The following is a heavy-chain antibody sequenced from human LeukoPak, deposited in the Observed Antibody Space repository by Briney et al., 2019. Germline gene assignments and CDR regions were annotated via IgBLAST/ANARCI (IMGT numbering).Heavy chain of an antibody. Sequence: ASLKVSCEASGYIFSSYGISWVRQAPGQGLEWMGWISGYNGNTNYAEKFQGRVTMTTETSTSTAYMEWRSLRSDDTAVYYCARDSPLEYSNSARGFDYWGQGTLVTVSS. CDR2: ISGYNGNT. CDR1: GYIFSSYG. V-gene: IGHV1-18*01. J-gene: IGHJ4*02. CDR3: ARDSPLEYSNSARGFDY. D-gene: IGHD6-6*01.